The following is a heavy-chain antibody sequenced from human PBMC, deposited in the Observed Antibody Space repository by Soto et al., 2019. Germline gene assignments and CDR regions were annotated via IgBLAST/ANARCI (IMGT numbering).Heavy chain of an antibody. CDR3: ARRDPIVAAGTSDYYGMDV. CDR1: GYTFTSYA. Sequence: GASVKVSCKASGYTFTSYAMHWVRQAPGQRLEWMGWINAGNGNTKYSQKFQGRVTITRDTSTSTAYMELSSLRSEDTAVYYCARRDPIVAAGTSDYYGMDVWGQGTTVTSP. V-gene: IGHV1-3*01. CDR2: INAGNGNT. D-gene: IGHD6-13*01. J-gene: IGHJ6*02.